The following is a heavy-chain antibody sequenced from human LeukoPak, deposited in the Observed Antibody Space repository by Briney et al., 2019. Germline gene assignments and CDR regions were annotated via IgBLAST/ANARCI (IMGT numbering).Heavy chain of an antibody. J-gene: IGHJ4*02. CDR2: ISYDGSNK. Sequence: GGSLRLSCAASGFTFSSYGMHWVRQAPGKGLECVAVISYDGSNKYYADSVKGRFTISRDNSKNTLYLQMNSLRAEATAVYYCAKDRDAHTIDYYFDYSGQGTLVSASS. D-gene: IGHD3-10*01. V-gene: IGHV3-30*18. CDR1: GFTFSSYG. CDR3: AKDRDAHTIDYYFDY.